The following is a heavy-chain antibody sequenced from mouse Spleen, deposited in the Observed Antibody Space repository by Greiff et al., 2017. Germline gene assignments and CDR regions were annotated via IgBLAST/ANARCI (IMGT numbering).Heavy chain of an antibody. CDR2: ISSGSGNT. D-gene: IGHD2-5*01. CDR3: ARRGYSKYVEKYFDV. V-gene: IGHV5-9*04. CDR1: GFTFSSYT. Sequence: EVKLVESGGGLVKPGGSLKLSCAASGFTFSSYTMSWVRQTPAKRLEWVATISSGSGNTYYPDSVKGRLTISRDNARNTLYLQMSSLRSEDTAMYYCARRGYSKYVEKYFDVWGAGTTVTVSS. J-gene: IGHJ1*01.